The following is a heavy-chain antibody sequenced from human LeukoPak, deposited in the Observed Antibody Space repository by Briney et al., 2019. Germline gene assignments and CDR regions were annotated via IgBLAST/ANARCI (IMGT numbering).Heavy chain of an antibody. J-gene: IGHJ1*01. CDR2: ISSSSTYM. V-gene: IGHV3-21*04. CDR3: ASLPNTDYYDDSGYTFQH. CDR1: GFTFSDYS. D-gene: IGHD3-22*01. Sequence: GGSLRLSCAASGFTFSDYSMNWVRQAPGKGLEWVSSISSSSTYMYYADSVKGRFTISRDNSKNTLYLQMNSLRAEDTAVYYCASLPNTDYYDDSGYTFQHWGQGTLVTVSS.